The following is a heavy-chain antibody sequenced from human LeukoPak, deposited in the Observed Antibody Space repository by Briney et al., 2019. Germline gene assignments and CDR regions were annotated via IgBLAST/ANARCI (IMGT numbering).Heavy chain of an antibody. D-gene: IGHD6-19*01. CDR1: GGSFSGYY. CDR2: INHSGST. CDR3: ARGQWLVHWFDP. J-gene: IGHJ5*02. Sequence: SETLSLTCAVYGGSFSGYYWAWIPKPPGKGWEWIGEINHSGSTNYNPSLKSRVTISVDTSKNQFSLKLSSVTAADTAVYYCARGQWLVHWFDPWGQGTLVTVSS. V-gene: IGHV4-34*01.